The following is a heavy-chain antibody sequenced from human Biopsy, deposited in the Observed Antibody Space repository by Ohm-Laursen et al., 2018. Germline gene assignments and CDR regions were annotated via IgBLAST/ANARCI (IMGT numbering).Heavy chain of an antibody. D-gene: IGHD3-10*01. CDR2: VNPNSGAT. V-gene: IGHV1-2*02. CDR1: GYTFTDYY. CDR3: ARDRMTDVFGGPTRTDVFDS. J-gene: IGHJ4*02. Sequence: ASVKVSCKPSGYTFTDYYIHWVRQSPGQGLEWMGWVNPNSGATNSAEKFRGRVTLTRDTSISAVYIELRRLKSDDAAVYFCARDRMTDVFGGPTRTDVFDSWGQGTPVTVSS.